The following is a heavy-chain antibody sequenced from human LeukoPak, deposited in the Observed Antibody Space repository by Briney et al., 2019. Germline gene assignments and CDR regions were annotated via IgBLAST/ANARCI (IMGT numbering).Heavy chain of an antibody. J-gene: IGHJ3*02. CDR3: ASQSSGYWLDAFDI. CDR1: GFTVSSNY. V-gene: IGHV3-53*01. CDR2: IYSGGST. D-gene: IGHD3-22*01. Sequence: GGSLRLSCAASGFTVSSNYMSWVRQAPGKGLKWVSVIYSGGSTYYAGSVKGRFTISRDNSKNTLYLQMNSLRAEDTAVYYCASQSSGYWLDAFDIWGQGTMVTVSS.